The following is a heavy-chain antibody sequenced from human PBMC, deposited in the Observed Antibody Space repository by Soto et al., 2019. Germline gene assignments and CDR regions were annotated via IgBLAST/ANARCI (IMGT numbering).Heavy chain of an antibody. CDR2: VYHSGTT. CDR1: VGSISGSSW. D-gene: IGHD5-18*01. CDR3: ARGTAMLSRLED. J-gene: IGHJ4*02. Sequence: SEPLSLTCAFSVGSISGSSWWNWVRQPPGKGLEWIGEVYHSGTTDYNPSLKSRVTISVDKSKNQFSLKLSSVTAADTALYYCARGTAMLSRLEDWGQGTLRSVSS. V-gene: IGHV4-4*02.